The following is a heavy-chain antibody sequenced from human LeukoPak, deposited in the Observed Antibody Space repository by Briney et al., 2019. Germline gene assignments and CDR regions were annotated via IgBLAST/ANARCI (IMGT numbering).Heavy chain of an antibody. CDR2: INHSGST. V-gene: IGHV4-34*01. CDR3: ARVNPGYANWFDP. Sequence: SETLSLTCAVYGGSFSGYYWSWIRQPPGKGLEWIGEINHSGSTNYNPSLKSRVTILVDTSKNQFSLKLSSVTAADTAVYYCARVNPGYANWFDPWGQGTLVTVSS. CDR1: GGSFSGYY. D-gene: IGHD2-15*01. J-gene: IGHJ5*02.